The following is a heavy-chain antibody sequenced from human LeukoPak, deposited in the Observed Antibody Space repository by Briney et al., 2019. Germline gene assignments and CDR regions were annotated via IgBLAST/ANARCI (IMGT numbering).Heavy chain of an antibody. Sequence: GGSLRLSCAASGFTFSSYSMNWVRQAPGKGLEWVSYISSSSSTIYYADSVKGRFTISRDNAKNSLYLQSNSLRAEDTALYYCARVIPQLVGATTGFDYWGQGTLVTVSS. CDR2: ISSSSSTI. CDR3: ARVIPQLVGATTGFDY. D-gene: IGHD1-26*01. V-gene: IGHV3-48*04. J-gene: IGHJ4*02. CDR1: GFTFSSYS.